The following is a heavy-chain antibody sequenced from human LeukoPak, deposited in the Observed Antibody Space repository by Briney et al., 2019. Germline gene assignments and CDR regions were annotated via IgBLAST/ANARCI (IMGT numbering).Heavy chain of an antibody. CDR2: IRSKANSYAT. CDR1: GFTFSGSA. CDR3: AREPEHIVVVTAMPDAFDI. D-gene: IGHD2-21*02. J-gene: IGHJ3*02. V-gene: IGHV3-73*01. Sequence: SGGSLRLSCAASGFTFSGSAMHWVRQASGKGLEWVGRIRSKANSYATAYAASVKGRFTISRDNAKNSLYLQMNSLRAEDTAVYYCAREPEHIVVVTAMPDAFDIWGQGTMVTVSS.